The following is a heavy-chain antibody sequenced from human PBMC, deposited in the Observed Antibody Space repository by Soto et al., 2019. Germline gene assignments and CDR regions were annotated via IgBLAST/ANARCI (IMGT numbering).Heavy chain of an antibody. J-gene: IGHJ6*02. CDR2: IYPGDFDT. CDR1: GYSFATSW. Sequence: EVQLVQSGAEVKKSGESLKISCKGSGYSFATSWIGWVRQMPGKGLEWMGLIYPGDFDTKYSPSFEGQVTMSVDKSINTAYLKWSRLKASETATYYCARVTVGSHYYYYGMDVWGQGTTVTVAS. V-gene: IGHV5-51*01. D-gene: IGHD1-26*01. CDR3: ARVTVGSHYYYYGMDV.